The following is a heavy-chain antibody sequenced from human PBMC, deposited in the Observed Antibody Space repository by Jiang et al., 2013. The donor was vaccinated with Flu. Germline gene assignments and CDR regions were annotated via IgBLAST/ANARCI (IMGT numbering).Heavy chain of an antibody. J-gene: IGHJ6*02. Sequence: QLVESGGGLVQPGGSLRLSCAASGFTFSSYSMNWVRQAPGKGLEWVSYISSSSSTIYYADSVKGRFTISRDNAKNSLYLQMNSLRDEDTAVYYCARVVVVPAATIGQYYYYGMDVWGQGTTVTVSS. CDR3: ARVVVVPAATIGQYYYYGMDV. CDR2: ISSSSSTI. D-gene: IGHD2-2*01. CDR1: GFTFSSYS. V-gene: IGHV3-48*02.